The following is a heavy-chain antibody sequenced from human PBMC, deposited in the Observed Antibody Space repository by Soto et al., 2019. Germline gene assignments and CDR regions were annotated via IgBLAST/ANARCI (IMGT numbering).Heavy chain of an antibody. V-gene: IGHV3-21*01. CDR2: ISSSSSYI. D-gene: IGHD5-18*01. J-gene: IGHJ6*02. CDR1: GFTFSSYS. Sequence: PWGSLRLSCAASGFTFSSYSMNWVRQAPGKGLEWVSSISSSSSYIYYADSVKGRFTISRDNAKNSLYLQMNSLRAEDTAVYYCARATALWLQQGMDVWGQGTTVTVSS. CDR3: ARATALWLQQGMDV.